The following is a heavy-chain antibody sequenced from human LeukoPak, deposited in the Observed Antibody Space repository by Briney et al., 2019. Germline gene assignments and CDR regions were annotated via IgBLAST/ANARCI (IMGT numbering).Heavy chain of an antibody. CDR3: ARTTSFTASGYDY. J-gene: IGHJ4*02. Sequence: GASVKVSCKASGYTFTSYHINWVRQATGQGLEWMGWINPNNGDSGFAQKFQGRVTITRDTAMTTAYMELSSLTSEDTAIYFCARTTSFTASGYDYWGQGTLVTVSS. CDR1: GYTFTSYH. CDR2: INPNNGDS. D-gene: IGHD6-25*01. V-gene: IGHV1-8*03.